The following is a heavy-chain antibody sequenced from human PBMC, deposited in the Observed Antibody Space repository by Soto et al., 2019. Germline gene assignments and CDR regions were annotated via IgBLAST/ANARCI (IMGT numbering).Heavy chain of an antibody. J-gene: IGHJ6*02. V-gene: IGHV3-30*18. D-gene: IGHD5-12*01. CDR3: AKDLRSGYDSYYYGMDV. Sequence: QVQLVESGGGVVQPGRSLRLSCAASGFTFSSYGMHWVRQAPGKGLEWVAVISYDGSNKYYADSVKGRLTISRDNSKNTLYLQMNSLRAEDTAVYYCAKDLRSGYDSYYYGMDVWGQGTTVTVSS. CDR2: ISYDGSNK. CDR1: GFTFSSYG.